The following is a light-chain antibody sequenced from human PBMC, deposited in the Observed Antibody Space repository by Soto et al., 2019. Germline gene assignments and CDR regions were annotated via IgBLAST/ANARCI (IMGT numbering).Light chain of an antibody. CDR1: SSNIGDNY. V-gene: IGLV1-51*01. CDR3: TSWDTSLSAVV. CDR2: DNN. Sequence: QSVLTQPPSVSAAPGQKVTISCSGISSNIGDNYVSWYQHLPGTAPKLLIYDNNNRPSEIPDRFSGSKSGTSATLGITGLQTVDEADYYCTSWDTSLSAVVFGGGTKLTVL. J-gene: IGLJ3*02.